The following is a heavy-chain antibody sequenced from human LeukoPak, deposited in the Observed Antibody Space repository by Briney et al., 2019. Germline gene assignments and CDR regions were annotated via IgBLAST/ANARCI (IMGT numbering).Heavy chain of an antibody. CDR3: ARQCGYGDYVWFDP. D-gene: IGHD4-17*01. CDR1: GGSISTSTYY. CDR2: IHYSGNS. J-gene: IGHJ5*02. V-gene: IGHV4-39*01. Sequence: PSETLSLTCTVSGGSISTSTYYWGWIRQPPGKGLEWTGSIHYSGNSYYNLSLKSRVTMSVDTSKNQFSLKLSSVTAAATAVYYCARQCGYGDYVWFDPWGQGTLVTVSS.